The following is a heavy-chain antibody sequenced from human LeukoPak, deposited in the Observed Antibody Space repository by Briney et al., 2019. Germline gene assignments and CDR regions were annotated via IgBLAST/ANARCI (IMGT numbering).Heavy chain of an antibody. CDR3: ARDACSGGSCYSFDY. V-gene: IGHV1-46*01. D-gene: IGHD2-15*01. CDR1: GYTFTSYH. J-gene: IGHJ4*02. Sequence: GASVKVSCKASGYTFTSYHMHWVRQAPGQGLEWMGIINPSGGSTSYAQKFQGRVTMTRDTSTSTVYMELSSLRSEDTAVYYCARDACSGGSCYSFDYWGQGTLVTVSS. CDR2: INPSGGST.